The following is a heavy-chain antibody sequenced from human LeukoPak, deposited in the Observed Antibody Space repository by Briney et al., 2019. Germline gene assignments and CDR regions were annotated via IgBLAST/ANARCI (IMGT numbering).Heavy chain of an antibody. CDR2: INHSGST. V-gene: IGHV4-34*01. CDR3: ALRVGGTDY. CDR1: GGSFSGYY. Sequence: SETLSLTCAVYGGSFSGYYWSWIRQPPGKGLEWIGEINHSGSTNHNPSLKSRVTISVDTSKNQFSLKLSSVTAADTAVYYCALRVGGTDYWGQGTLVTVSS. J-gene: IGHJ4*02. D-gene: IGHD1-1*01.